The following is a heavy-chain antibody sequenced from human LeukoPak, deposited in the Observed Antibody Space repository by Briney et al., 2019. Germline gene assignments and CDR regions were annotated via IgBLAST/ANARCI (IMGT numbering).Heavy chain of an antibody. CDR3: ARGPITMVRGVYWFDP. CDR2: MNPNSGNT. CDR1: GGTFSSYA. Sequence: ASVKVSCKASGGTFSSYAISWVRQAPGQGLEWMGWMNPNSGNTGYAQKFQGRVTMTRNTSISTAYMELSSLRSEDTAVYYCARGPITMVRGVYWFDPWGQGTLVTVSS. D-gene: IGHD3-10*01. J-gene: IGHJ5*02. V-gene: IGHV1-8*02.